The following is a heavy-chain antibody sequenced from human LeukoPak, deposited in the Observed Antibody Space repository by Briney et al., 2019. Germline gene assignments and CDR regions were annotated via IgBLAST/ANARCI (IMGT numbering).Heavy chain of an antibody. V-gene: IGHV1-8*01. D-gene: IGHD6-6*01. CDR1: GYTFTSYD. Sequence: ASVKVSCKASGYTFTSYDISWVRQATGQGLEWMGWMNPNSGNTGYAQKFQGRVTMTRNTSISTAYMELSSLRSEDTAVYYCARGGEYSSSSGDYFDYWGQGTLVTVSS. J-gene: IGHJ4*02. CDR2: MNPNSGNT. CDR3: ARGGEYSSSSGDYFDY.